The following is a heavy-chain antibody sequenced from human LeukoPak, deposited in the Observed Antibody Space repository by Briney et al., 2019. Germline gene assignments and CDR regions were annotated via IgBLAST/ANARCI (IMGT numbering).Heavy chain of an antibody. J-gene: IGHJ6*03. CDR3: ARVYLCGGDCYSPGRRYYYYYMDV. CDR1: GGSISSTGYY. D-gene: IGHD2-21*02. V-gene: IGHV4-61*02. Sequence: SETLSLTCTVSGGSISSTGYYWTWVRRPAGKGLEWIGRIYPRGSTLYNPSLKSRVTLSVDTSKNQFSLKLSSVTAADTAVYYCARVYLCGGDCYSPGRRYYYYYMDVWGKGTTVTVSS. CDR2: IYPRGST.